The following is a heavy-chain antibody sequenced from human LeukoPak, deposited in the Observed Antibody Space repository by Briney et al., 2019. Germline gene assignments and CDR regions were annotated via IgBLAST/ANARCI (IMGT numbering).Heavy chain of an antibody. D-gene: IGHD6-19*01. V-gene: IGHV3-30*02. CDR2: IWYGGSNK. CDR3: AKEWGSSGWPGVLDY. J-gene: IGHJ4*02. Sequence: GGSLRLSCAASGFTFSSYGMHWVRQAPGKGLEWVAVIWYGGSNKYYADSVKGRFTISRDNSKNTLYLQMNSLRAEDTAVYYCAKEWGSSGWPGVLDYWGQGTLVTVS. CDR1: GFTFSSYG.